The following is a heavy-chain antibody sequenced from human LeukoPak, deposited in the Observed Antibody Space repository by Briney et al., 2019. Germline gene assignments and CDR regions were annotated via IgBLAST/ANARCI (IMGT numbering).Heavy chain of an antibody. V-gene: IGHV3-33*01. J-gene: IGHJ4*02. CDR2: IWNDGSNQ. D-gene: IGHD1-26*01. CDR1: GFTFSSYG. Sequence: GGSLRLSCTTSGFTFSSYGMHWVRQAPGKGLEWVAVIWNDGSNQYYADSVKGRFTISRDNSKNTLYLQISSLRVEDTAVYYCARGSSGSYVYWGQGTLVTVSS. CDR3: ARGSSGSYVY.